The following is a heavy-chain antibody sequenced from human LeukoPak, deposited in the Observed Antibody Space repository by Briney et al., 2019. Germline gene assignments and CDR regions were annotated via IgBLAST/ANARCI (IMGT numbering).Heavy chain of an antibody. Sequence: NTSETLSLTCTVSGGSISSGDYYWSWIRQPPGKGLEWIGYIYYSGSTYYNPSLKSRVTISVDTSKNHFSLKLSSVTAADTAVYYCARSHNDAFDIWGQGTMVTVSS. V-gene: IGHV4-30-4*08. CDR2: IYYSGST. J-gene: IGHJ3*02. CDR1: GGSISSGDYY. CDR3: ARSHNDAFDI.